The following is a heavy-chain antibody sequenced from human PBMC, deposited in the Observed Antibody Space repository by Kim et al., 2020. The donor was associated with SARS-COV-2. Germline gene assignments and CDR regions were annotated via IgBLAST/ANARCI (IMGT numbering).Heavy chain of an antibody. D-gene: IGHD3-10*01. Sequence: YYADSVKGRFTISRDNAKNSLYLQMNSLRAEDTAVYYCARVMVRGVAEDYWGQGTLVTVSS. V-gene: IGHV3-11*01. CDR3: ARVMVRGVAEDY. J-gene: IGHJ4*02.